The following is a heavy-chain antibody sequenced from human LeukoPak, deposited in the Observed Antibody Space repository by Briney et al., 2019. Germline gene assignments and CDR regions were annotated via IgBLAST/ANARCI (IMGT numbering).Heavy chain of an antibody. J-gene: IGHJ4*02. CDR1: GGGSISSYY. CDR3: ARHGDIPLVRYGFDS. Sequence: PSETLSLTCTVSGGGSISSYYWSWIRQPPGKGLEWIAYIYCNRSTKYNPSLKGRGTISIDTSKKQFSLKLSSVTAADTAVYYCARHGDIPLVRYGFDSWGQGSLVTVSS. CDR2: IYCNRST. V-gene: IGHV4-59*08. D-gene: IGHD2-2*02.